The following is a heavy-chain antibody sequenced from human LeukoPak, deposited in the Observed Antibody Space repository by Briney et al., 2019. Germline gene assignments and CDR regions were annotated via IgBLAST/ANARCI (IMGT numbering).Heavy chain of an antibody. J-gene: IGHJ1*01. V-gene: IGHV4-59*06. CDR1: GGSISSYY. CDR3: ASLHYGSGTLDG. Sequence: PSETLSLTCTVSGGSISSYYWSWIRQHPGKGLEWIGYIYYSGSTYYNPSLKSRVTISVDTSKNQFSLKLSSVTAADTAVYYCASLHYGSGTLDGWGQGTLVTVSS. D-gene: IGHD3-10*01. CDR2: IYYSGST.